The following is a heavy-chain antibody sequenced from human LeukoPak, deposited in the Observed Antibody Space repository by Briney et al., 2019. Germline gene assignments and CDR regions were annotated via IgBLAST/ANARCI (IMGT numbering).Heavy chain of an antibody. CDR3: ASSLRRGYSYEQFDY. D-gene: IGHD5-18*01. Sequence: SETLSLTCTVSGGSISSGDYYWSWIRQPPGKGLEWIGYIYYSGSTYYNPSLKSRVTISVDTSKNQFSLKLSSVTAADTAVYYCASSLRRGYSYEQFDYWGQGTLVTVSS. V-gene: IGHV4-30-4*01. CDR1: GGSISSGDYY. J-gene: IGHJ4*02. CDR2: IYYSGST.